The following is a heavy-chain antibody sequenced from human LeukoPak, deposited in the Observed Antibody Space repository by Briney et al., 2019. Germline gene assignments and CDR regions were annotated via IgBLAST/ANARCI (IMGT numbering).Heavy chain of an antibody. D-gene: IGHD4-17*01. Sequence: SETLSLTCTVPGGSISRGGYYWNWIRQHPREGLEWIGYFYYSRTTSYNPSLKSRATISVDTSNNQFSLKLSSVTAADTAVYYCARGDYGLYFFDSWGRGTLVTVSS. V-gene: IGHV4-31*03. CDR3: ARGDYGLYFFDS. CDR1: GGSISRGGYY. J-gene: IGHJ4*02. CDR2: FYYSRTT.